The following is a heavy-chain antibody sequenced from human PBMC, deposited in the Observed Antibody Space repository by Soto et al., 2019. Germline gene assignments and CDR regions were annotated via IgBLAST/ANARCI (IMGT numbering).Heavy chain of an antibody. CDR1: GFTFSSYG. Sequence: VQLVESGGGVVQPGRSLRLSCAASGFTFSSYGMNWVRQAPGKGLEWVALISYDGITKYYADSVKGRFTISRDNAKNTPYLKMNSLRPEDTAVYYFAKGLDIVLVPGTIGPYYYYGVDVWGQGTTVTVSS. J-gene: IGHJ6*02. D-gene: IGHD2-2*03. CDR2: ISYDGITK. CDR3: AKGLDIVLVPGTIGPYYYYGVDV. V-gene: IGHV3-30*18.